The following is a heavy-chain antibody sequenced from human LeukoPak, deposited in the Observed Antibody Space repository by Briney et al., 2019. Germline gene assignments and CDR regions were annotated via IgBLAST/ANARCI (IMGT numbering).Heavy chain of an antibody. D-gene: IGHD3-10*01. J-gene: IGHJ4*02. CDR3: AKVTYYYGSGSWYYFDY. Sequence: GGSLRLSCAASGFTFSSYAMSWVRQAPGKGLEWVSAISGSGGSTYYADSVKGRFTISRDNSKNTLYLQMNSLRAEDTAVYYCAKVTYYYGSGSWYYFDYWGQGTLVTVSS. CDR1: GFTFSSYA. CDR2: ISGSGGST. V-gene: IGHV3-23*01.